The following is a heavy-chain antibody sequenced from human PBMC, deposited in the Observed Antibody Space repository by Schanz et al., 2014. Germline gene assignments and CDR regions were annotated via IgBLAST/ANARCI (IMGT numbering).Heavy chain of an antibody. J-gene: IGHJ4*02. D-gene: IGHD3-22*01. Sequence: EVQLVESGGGLIQPGGSLRLSCVASGFTVSSNYMSWVRQAPGKGLEWVSRMIGSGSSVFYADSVKGRFTISRDNLKNTVYLQMNSLRAGDTAVYYCAKDGRLPYYGTGSDFDYWGQGTLVAVSS. CDR3: AKDGRLPYYGTGSDFDY. V-gene: IGHV3-53*01. CDR1: GFTVSSNY. CDR2: IGSGSSV.